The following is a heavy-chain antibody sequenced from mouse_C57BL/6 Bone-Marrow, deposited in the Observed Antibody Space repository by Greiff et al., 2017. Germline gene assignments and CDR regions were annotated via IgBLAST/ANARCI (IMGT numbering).Heavy chain of an antibody. CDR2: IYPRSGNT. J-gene: IGHJ2*01. V-gene: IGHV1-81*01. Sequence: QVQLQQSGAELARPGASVKLSCKASGYTFTSYGISWVKQRTGQGLEWIGEIYPRSGNTYYNEKFKGKATLTADKSSSTAYMELRSLTSEDSAVYFCARSSYYYGSSYNYFDYGGQGTTLTVSS. CDR3: ARSSYYYGSSYNYFDY. D-gene: IGHD1-1*01. CDR1: GYTFTSYG.